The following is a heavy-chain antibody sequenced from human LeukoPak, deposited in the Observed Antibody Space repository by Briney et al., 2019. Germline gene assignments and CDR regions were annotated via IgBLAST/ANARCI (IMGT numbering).Heavy chain of an antibody. Sequence: SETLSLTCIVSGVSMRSYYWSWIRQPPGKGLEWIGNIYYNGGASYNPSLKSRLTISVDTSKNRFSLRLISVTAADTAVYYCARAPGYFDSWGQGTLVTVSS. J-gene: IGHJ4*02. CDR1: GVSMRSYY. V-gene: IGHV4-59*08. CDR2: IYYNGGA. CDR3: ARAPGYFDS.